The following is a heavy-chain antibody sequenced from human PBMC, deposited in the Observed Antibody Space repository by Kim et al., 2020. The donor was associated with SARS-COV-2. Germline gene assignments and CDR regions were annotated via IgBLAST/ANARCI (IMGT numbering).Heavy chain of an antibody. V-gene: IGHV4-61*02. CDR3: AGERGMAYYYDSSGYPLFDY. D-gene: IGHD3-22*01. CDR2: IYTSGST. Sequence: SETLSLTCTVSGGSISSGSYYWSWIRQPAGKGLEWIGRIYTSGSTNYNPSLKSRATISVDTSKNQFSLKLSSVTAADTAVYYCAGERGMAYYYDSSGYPLFDYWGQGTLVTVSS. J-gene: IGHJ4*02. CDR1: GGSISSGSYY.